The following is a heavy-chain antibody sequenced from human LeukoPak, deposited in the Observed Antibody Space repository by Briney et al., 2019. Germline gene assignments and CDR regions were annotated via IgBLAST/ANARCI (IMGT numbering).Heavy chain of an antibody. D-gene: IGHD6-13*01. J-gene: IGHJ3*02. CDR3: ARTRPGSIAAATMGDAFDI. CDR2: IYPGDSDT. V-gene: IGHV5-51*01. Sequence: GESLKISCKGSGYSFTSYWIGWVRQMPGKGLEWMGIIYPGDSDTRYSPSFQGQVTISADKSISTAYLQWSSLKASDTAMYYCARTRPGSIAAATMGDAFDIWGQGTMVTVSS. CDR1: GYSFTSYW.